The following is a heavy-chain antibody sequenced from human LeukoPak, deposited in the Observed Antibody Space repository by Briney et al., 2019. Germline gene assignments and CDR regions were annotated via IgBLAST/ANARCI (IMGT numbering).Heavy chain of an antibody. CDR3: ARDSRYSSRWYGKNY. J-gene: IGHJ4*02. CDR1: GFTFSDYY. V-gene: IGHV3-11*01. Sequence: GGSLRLSCAASGFTFSDYYMSWIRQAPGKGLEWVSYISSSGSTIYYADSVKGRFTISRDNAKNSLYLQMNSLRAEDTAVYYCARDSRYSSRWYGKNYWGQGTLVTVSS. D-gene: IGHD6-13*01. CDR2: ISSSGSTI.